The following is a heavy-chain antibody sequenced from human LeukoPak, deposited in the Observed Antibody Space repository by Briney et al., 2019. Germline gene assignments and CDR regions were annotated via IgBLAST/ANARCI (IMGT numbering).Heavy chain of an antibody. Sequence: GESLKISCKGSGYSFTSYWIGWVCQMPGKGLEWMGIFYPGDSDTRYSPSFQGQVTISVDRSISTAYLQWSSLKASDTAMYYCARSGYTYGYRYYDYWGQGTLVTVSS. V-gene: IGHV5-51*01. CDR2: FYPGDSDT. D-gene: IGHD5-18*01. CDR1: GYSFTSYW. J-gene: IGHJ4*02. CDR3: ARSGYTYGYRYYDY.